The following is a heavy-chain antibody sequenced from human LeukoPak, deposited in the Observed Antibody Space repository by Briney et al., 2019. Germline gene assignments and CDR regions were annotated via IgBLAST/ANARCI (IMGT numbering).Heavy chain of an antibody. CDR2: IIPNLGTT. V-gene: IGHV1-69*04. CDR3: ATTNDGGGYQWGDFFDF. J-gene: IGHJ4*02. CDR1: GGTSNSHA. Sequence: SVKVSCKASGGTSNSHAISWVRQAPGQGLEWMGRIIPNLGTTNRAQNFQDRVTLTADKSTNTAYMELTSLTTDDTAVYYCATTNDGGGYQWGDFFDFWGQGTLVTVSS. D-gene: IGHD3-22*01.